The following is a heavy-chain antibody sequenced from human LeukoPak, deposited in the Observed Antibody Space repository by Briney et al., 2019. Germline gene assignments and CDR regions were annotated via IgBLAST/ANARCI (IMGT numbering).Heavy chain of an antibody. D-gene: IGHD3-10*01. CDR3: ARVGYFGSGNYYNDRGDFDY. CDR1: VGSISSYY. J-gene: IGHJ4*02. Sequence: SETLSLTCTLSVGSISSYYWSWIRHPRGKGLEWLGYIYYSGSTNYNPSLKSRVTISVDTSKNQFSLKLSSVTAADTAVYYCARVGYFGSGNYYNDRGDFDYWGQGTLVTVSS. V-gene: IGHV4-59*01. CDR2: IYYSGST.